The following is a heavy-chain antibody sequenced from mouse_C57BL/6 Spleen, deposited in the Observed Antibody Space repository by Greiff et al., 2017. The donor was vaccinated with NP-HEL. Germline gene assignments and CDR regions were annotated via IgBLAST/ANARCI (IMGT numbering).Heavy chain of an antibody. CDR2: IYPGDGDT. Sequence: QVQLQQSGAELVKPGASVKISCKASGYAFSSYWMNWVKQRPGKGLEWIGQIYPGDGDTNYNGKFKGKATLTADKSSSTAYMQLSSLTSEDSAVYFCARSVLYYGNYEGSFDYWGQGTTLTVSS. J-gene: IGHJ2*01. CDR1: GYAFSSYW. CDR3: ARSVLYYGNYEGSFDY. V-gene: IGHV1-80*01. D-gene: IGHD2-1*01.